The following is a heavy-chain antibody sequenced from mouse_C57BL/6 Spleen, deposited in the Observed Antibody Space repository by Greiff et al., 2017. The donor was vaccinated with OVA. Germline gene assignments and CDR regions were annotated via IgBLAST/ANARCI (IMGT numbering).Heavy chain of an antibody. CDR1: GYTFTSYW. V-gene: IGHV1-59*01. CDR3: AAPARLDY. J-gene: IGHJ2*01. Sequence: QVQLQQPGAELVRPGTSVKLSCKASGYTFTSYWMHWVKQRPGQGLEWIGVIDPSDSYTNYNQKFKGKATLTVDTSSSTAYMQLSSLTSEDSAVYYCAAPARLDYWGQGTTLTVSS. CDR2: IDPSDSYT.